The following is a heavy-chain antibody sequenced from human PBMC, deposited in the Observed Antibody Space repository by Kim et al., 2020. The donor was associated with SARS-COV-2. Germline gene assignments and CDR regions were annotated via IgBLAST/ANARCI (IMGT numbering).Heavy chain of an antibody. CDR3: ARERGMSTSGSYYEGIEV. D-gene: IGHD3-10*01. Sequence: GGSLRLSCEASGFMFSNYWMSWVHQAPGKGLEWVAKIKQDESEKYYVDSVKGRFTISRDNAKNSVYLQMNSLRADDTAVYYCARERGMSTSGSYYEGIEVWGQGTMVTVSS. CDR2: IKQDESEK. J-gene: IGHJ6*02. V-gene: IGHV3-7*01. CDR1: GFMFSNYW.